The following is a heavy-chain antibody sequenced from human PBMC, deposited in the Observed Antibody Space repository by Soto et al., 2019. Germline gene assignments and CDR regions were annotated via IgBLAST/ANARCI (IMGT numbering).Heavy chain of an antibody. D-gene: IGHD3-10*01. CDR2: ISGSGGST. CDR1: GFTFSSNA. Sequence: PGGSLRLSCEGSGFTFSSNAMTWVRQAPGKGLEWVSSISGSGGSTYYADSVKGRFTISRDNSKNTLYLQMNSLRAEDTAVYYCAKATYYYGSGSYSPFDHWGQGTLVTVSS. J-gene: IGHJ4*02. V-gene: IGHV3-23*01. CDR3: AKATYYYGSGSYSPFDH.